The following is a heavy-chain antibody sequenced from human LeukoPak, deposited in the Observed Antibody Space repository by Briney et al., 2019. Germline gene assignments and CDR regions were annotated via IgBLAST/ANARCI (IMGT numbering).Heavy chain of an antibody. CDR3: ARDRPYSQWLDP. J-gene: IGHJ5*02. CDR1: GGSIDIYY. Sequence: SETLSLTCTVSGGSIDIYYWSWIRQSAGKGLEWIGRIYTSGSTNYNPSLKSRVATSVDTSKKQFSLKLSSVTAADTAVYYRARDRPYSQWLDPWGQGTLVIVSS. D-gene: IGHD2-15*01. CDR2: IYTSGST. V-gene: IGHV4-4*07.